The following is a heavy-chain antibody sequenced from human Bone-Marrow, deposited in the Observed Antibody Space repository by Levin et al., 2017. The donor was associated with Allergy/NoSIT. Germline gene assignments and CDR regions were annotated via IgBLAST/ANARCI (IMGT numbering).Heavy chain of an antibody. V-gene: IGHV3-64D*06. CDR3: VKEVGYCSGGSCYLGYYYYYMDV. CDR2: ISSNGGST. CDR1: GFTFSSYA. D-gene: IGHD2-15*01. Sequence: PGGSLRLSCSASGFTFSSYAMHWVRQAPGKGLEYVSAISSNGGSTYYADSVKGRFTISRDNSKNTLYLQMSSLRAEDTAVYYCVKEVGYCSGGSCYLGYYYYYMDVWGKGTTVTVSS. J-gene: IGHJ6*03.